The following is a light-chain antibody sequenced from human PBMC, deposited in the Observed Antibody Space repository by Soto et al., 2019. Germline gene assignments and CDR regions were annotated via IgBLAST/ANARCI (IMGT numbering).Light chain of an antibody. CDR2: EVT. CDR1: SSDVGGYNY. Sequence: QSALTQPPSASGSPGQSVTISCTGTSSDVGGYNYVSWYQQHPGKAPKLIIYEVTKRPSGVPDRFSGSKSANTASLTVSGLQTEDEADYYCSSYAVSNNLLFGGGTKLTVL. J-gene: IGLJ2*01. CDR3: SSYAVSNNLL. V-gene: IGLV2-8*01.